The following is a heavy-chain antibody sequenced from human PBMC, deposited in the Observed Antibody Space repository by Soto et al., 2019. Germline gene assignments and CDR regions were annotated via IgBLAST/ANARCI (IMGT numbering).Heavy chain of an antibody. Sequence: SETLSLTCTVSGGSISSYYWSWIRQPPGKGLEWIGYIYYSGSTNYSPSLKSRVTISVDTSKNQFSLKLSSVTAADTAVYYCARRGYDFWSGYYTGGNSYYYYYMDVWGKGTTVTVSS. J-gene: IGHJ6*03. CDR2: IYYSGST. D-gene: IGHD3-3*01. V-gene: IGHV4-59*08. CDR1: GGSISSYY. CDR3: ARRGYDFWSGYYTGGNSYYYYYMDV.